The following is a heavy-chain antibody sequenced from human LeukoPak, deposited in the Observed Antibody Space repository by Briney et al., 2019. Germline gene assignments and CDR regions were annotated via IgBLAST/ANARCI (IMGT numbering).Heavy chain of an antibody. CDR1: GFTFSSYA. CDR3: ARDGDPGYSSGWYGY. Sequence: GRSLRLSCAASGFTFSSYAMHWVRQAPGKGLDWVTIISYDGSNEYYADSVKGRFTISRDNSKNTLYLQMNSLRAEDTAVYYCARDGDPGYSSGWYGYWGQGTLVTVSS. J-gene: IGHJ4*02. V-gene: IGHV3-30-3*01. D-gene: IGHD6-19*01. CDR2: ISYDGSNE.